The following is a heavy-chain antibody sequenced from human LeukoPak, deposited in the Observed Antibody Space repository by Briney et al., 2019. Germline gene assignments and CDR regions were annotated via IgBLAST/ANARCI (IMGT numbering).Heavy chain of an antibody. CDR1: GGTFSSYA. Sequence: SVKVSCKASGGTFSSYAISWVRQAPGQGLEWMGGIIPIFGTANYAQKFQGRATITADKSTSTAYMELSSLRSEDTAVYYCAREEQWPSSYYYMDVWGKGTTVTVSS. CDR3: AREEQWPSSYYYMDV. D-gene: IGHD6-19*01. V-gene: IGHV1-69*06. J-gene: IGHJ6*03. CDR2: IIPIFGTA.